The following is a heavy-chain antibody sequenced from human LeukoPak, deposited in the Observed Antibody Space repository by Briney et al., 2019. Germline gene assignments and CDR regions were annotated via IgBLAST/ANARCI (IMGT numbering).Heavy chain of an antibody. CDR3: ARATTVVTFDY. CDR2: IYYSGST. J-gene: IGHJ4*02. CDR1: GGSISRGDYY. D-gene: IGHD4-23*01. V-gene: IGHV4-30-4*01. Sequence: SETLSLTCTVSGGSISRGDYYWSWICQPPEKGLEWIGYIYYSGSTYYNPSLKSRVTISVDTSKNQFSLKLSSVTAADTAVYHCARATTVVTFDYWGQGTLVTVSS.